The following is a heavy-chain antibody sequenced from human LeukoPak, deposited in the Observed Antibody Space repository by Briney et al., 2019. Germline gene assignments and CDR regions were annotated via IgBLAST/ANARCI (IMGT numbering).Heavy chain of an antibody. CDR3: ARNLIPEQLVLNF. CDR2: IYHSGST. Sequence: SETLSLTCTDSGYSISSGYYWGWIRQPPGKGLEWIGSIYHSGSTYYNPSLKSRVTISVDTSKNQFTLNLKSVTPEDTAVYYCARNLIPEQLVLNFWGQGTLVTVSS. J-gene: IGHJ4*02. CDR1: GYSISSGYY. D-gene: IGHD6-13*01. V-gene: IGHV4-38-2*02.